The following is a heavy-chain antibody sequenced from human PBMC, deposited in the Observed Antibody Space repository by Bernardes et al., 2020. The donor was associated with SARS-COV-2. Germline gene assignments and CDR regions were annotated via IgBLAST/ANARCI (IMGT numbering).Heavy chain of an antibody. CDR3: ARGALDGSGRYVVDW. V-gene: IGHV3-74*01. Sequence: GGSLRLSCEASGFIFSTYWMHWVRQAPGKGLQWVSRIDSDGSTTNYADSVKGRFTISRDNAKNTLFMQMNSLRADDTAVYFCARGALDGSGRYVVDWWGQGTLVTVSS. J-gene: IGHJ4*02. D-gene: IGHD6-19*01. CDR2: IDSDGSTT. CDR1: GFIFSTYW.